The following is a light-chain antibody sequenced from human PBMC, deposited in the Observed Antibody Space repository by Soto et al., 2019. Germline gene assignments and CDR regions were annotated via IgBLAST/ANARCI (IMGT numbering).Light chain of an antibody. J-gene: IGLJ2*01. Sequence: QSALTQPRSVSGSPGQSVTISCTGTSSDVGGYNFVSWYQHHPGKAPKLMICDVTQRPSGVPDRFSGSKSGNTASLTISGLQAEDEADYYCCSYAGTCTLIFSGGTKLTVL. CDR3: CSYAGTCTLI. V-gene: IGLV2-11*01. CDR2: DVT. CDR1: SSDVGGYNF.